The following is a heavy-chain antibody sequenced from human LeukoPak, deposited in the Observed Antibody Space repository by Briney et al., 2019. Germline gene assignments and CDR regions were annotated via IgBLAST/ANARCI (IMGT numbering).Heavy chain of an antibody. CDR2: ISSSSSYI. D-gene: IGHD2-15*01. V-gene: IGHV3-21*01. J-gene: IGHJ5*02. Sequence: PGGSLRLSCAASGFTFSSYSMNWVRQAPGKGLEWVSSISSSSSYIYYADSVKGRFTISRDNAKNSLYLQMNSLRAEDTAVYYCARYIVVVVAAPNWFDPWGQGTLVTVSS. CDR3: ARYIVVVVAAPNWFDP. CDR1: GFTFSSYS.